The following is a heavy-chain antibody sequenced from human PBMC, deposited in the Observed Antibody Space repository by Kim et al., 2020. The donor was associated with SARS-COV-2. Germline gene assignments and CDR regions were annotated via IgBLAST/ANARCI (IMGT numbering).Heavy chain of an antibody. V-gene: IGHV4-4*02. D-gene: IGHD1-26*01. CDR2: IYHSGST. CDR1: GGSISSSNW. CDR3: ARLPLETRSDAFDI. J-gene: IGHJ3*02. Sequence: SETLTLTCAVSGGSISSSNWWSWVRQPPGKGLEWIGEIYHSGSTNYNPSLKSRVTISVDKSKNQFSLKLSSVTAADTAVYYCARLPLETRSDAFDIWGQGTMVTVSS.